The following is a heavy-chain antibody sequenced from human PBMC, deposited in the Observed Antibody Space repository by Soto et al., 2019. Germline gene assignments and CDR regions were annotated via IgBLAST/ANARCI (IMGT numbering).Heavy chain of an antibody. CDR1: GGTFSSYA. Sequence: SVKVSCKASGGTFSSYAISWVRQAPGQGLEWMGGIIPIFGTANYAQKFQGRVTITADESTSTAYMELSSLRSEDTAVYYCARGRYYDSGGSDTYYFDYWGQGTLVTVSS. CDR2: IIPIFGTA. D-gene: IGHD3-22*01. J-gene: IGHJ4*02. CDR3: ARGRYYDSGGSDTYYFDY. V-gene: IGHV1-69*13.